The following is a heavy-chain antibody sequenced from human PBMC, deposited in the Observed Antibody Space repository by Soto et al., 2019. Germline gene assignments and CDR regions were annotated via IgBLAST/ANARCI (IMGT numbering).Heavy chain of an antibody. CDR2: ISSTGSTP. V-gene: IGHV3-11*01. CDR3: ARGQQLVANWLDP. CDR1: GFPFSDSY. D-gene: IGHD6-6*01. Sequence: PGGSLRLSCAASGFPFSDSYMALIRQAPGKGLEEIATISSTGSTPYYADSVKGRFTISRDNAQNSLYLEMNNLRAEDTAVYYCARGQQLVANWLDPWGQGILVTVSS. J-gene: IGHJ5*02.